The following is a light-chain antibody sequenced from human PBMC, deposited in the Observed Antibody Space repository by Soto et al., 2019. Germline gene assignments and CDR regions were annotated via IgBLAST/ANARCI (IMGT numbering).Light chain of an antibody. Sequence: DYQVTQSPSTLSASVGDRVTITCRASQNIYTWLAWYQQKPGIAPKLLIHKASTLESGVPSRFSGSVYGTEFTLTISGLQPEDSATYYCQQYERYSAFGQGTKVDI. CDR3: QQYERYSA. CDR2: KAS. V-gene: IGKV1-5*03. J-gene: IGKJ1*01. CDR1: QNIYTW.